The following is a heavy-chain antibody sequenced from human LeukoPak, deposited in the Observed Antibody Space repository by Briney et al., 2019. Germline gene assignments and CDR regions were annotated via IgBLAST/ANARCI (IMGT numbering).Heavy chain of an antibody. V-gene: IGHV4-59*04. J-gene: IGHJ4*02. CDR3: ARQTGSGLFILP. CDR1: GGSISSYY. D-gene: IGHD3/OR15-3a*01. CDR2: IYYSGNT. Sequence: SETLSLTCTVSGGSISSYYWSWIRQPPGKGLEWIGSIYYSGNTYYNASLKSQVSISIDTSKNRFSLKLTSVTAAGTAVYYCARQTGSGLFILPGGQGTLVTVSS.